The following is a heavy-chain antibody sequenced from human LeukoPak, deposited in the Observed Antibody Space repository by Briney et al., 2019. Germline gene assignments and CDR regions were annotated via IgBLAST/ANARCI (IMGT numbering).Heavy chain of an antibody. D-gene: IGHD2-2*01. CDR2: IYYSGST. J-gene: IGHJ3*02. Sequence: PSETLSLTCTLSSGSISRDYWSWIRQPPGKGLEWIGYIYYSGSTNYNPSLKSRVTISVDTSKNQFCLKPISVTAADTAVCYCARARRYQLGAFDIWGQGTMVTVSS. CDR1: SGSISRDY. V-gene: IGHV4-59*01. CDR3: ARARRYQLGAFDI.